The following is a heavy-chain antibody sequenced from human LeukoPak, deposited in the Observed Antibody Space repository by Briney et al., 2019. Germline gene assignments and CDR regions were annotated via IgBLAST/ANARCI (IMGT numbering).Heavy chain of an antibody. V-gene: IGHV4-34*01. CDR1: GGSFSGYY. CDR3: ARGKRTGYCSGGSCYPRYYFDY. CDR2: INHSGST. J-gene: IGHJ4*02. D-gene: IGHD2-15*01. Sequence: SETLSLTCAVYGGSFSGYYWSWIRQPPGEGLEWIGEINHSGSTNYNPSLKSRVTISVDTSKNQFSLKLSSVTAADTAVYYCARGKRTGYCSGGSCYPRYYFDYWGQGTLVTVSS.